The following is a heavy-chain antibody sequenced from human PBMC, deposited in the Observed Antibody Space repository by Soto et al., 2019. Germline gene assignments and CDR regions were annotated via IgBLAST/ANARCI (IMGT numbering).Heavy chain of an antibody. CDR2: IIPIFGTA. V-gene: IGHV1-69*13. CDR3: ARSPLGYCSGGSCYPEGYYYYGMDV. D-gene: IGHD2-15*01. Sequence: SVKVSCKASGGTFSSYAISWVRQAPGQGLEWMGGIIPIFGTANYAQKFQGRVTITADESTSTAYMELSSLRSEDTAVYYCARSPLGYCSGGSCYPEGYYYYGMDVWGQGTTVTVP. CDR1: GGTFSSYA. J-gene: IGHJ6*02.